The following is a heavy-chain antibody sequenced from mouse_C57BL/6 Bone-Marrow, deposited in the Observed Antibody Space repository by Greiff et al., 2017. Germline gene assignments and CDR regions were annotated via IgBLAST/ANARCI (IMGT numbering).Heavy chain of an antibody. J-gene: IGHJ2*01. CDR2: IHPNSGST. D-gene: IGHD1-1*01. CDR1: GYTFTSYW. V-gene: IGHV1-64*01. CDR3: ARSTIYGRGDYFDY. Sequence: VQLQQSGAELVKPGASVKLSCKASGYTFTSYWMHWVKQRPGQGLEWIGMIHPNSGSTNYNEKFKSKATLTVDKSSSTAYMQLSSLTSEDSAVYYCARSTIYGRGDYFDYWGQGTTLTVSS.